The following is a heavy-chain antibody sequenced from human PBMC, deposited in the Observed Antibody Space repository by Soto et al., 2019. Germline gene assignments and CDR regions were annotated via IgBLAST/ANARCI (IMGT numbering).Heavy chain of an antibody. J-gene: IGHJ6*02. Sequence: GGSLRLSCAASGFTFSSYSMHWVRQAPGKGLEWVAVMSSDGSNKYYADSVKGRFTISRDNSKNTVYLQMNSLRAEDTAVYYCARDSDGLRFLEWMSYGMDVWGQGTTVTVAS. CDR2: MSSDGSNK. CDR3: ARDSDGLRFLEWMSYGMDV. D-gene: IGHD3-3*01. CDR1: GFTFSSYS. V-gene: IGHV3-30-3*01.